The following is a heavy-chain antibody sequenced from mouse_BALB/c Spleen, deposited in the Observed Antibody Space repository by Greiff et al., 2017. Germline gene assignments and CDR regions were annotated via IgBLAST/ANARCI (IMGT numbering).Heavy chain of an antibody. CDR2: ISYDGSN. V-gene: IGHV3-6*02. CDR3: ARTDLGPGAY. CDR1: GYSITSGYY. Sequence: EVKLVESGPGLVKPSQSLSLTCSVTGYSITSGYYWNWIRQFPGNKLEWMGYISYDGSNNYNPSLKNRISITRDTSKNQFFLKLNSVTTEDTATYYCARTDLGPGAYWGQGTLVTVSA. J-gene: IGHJ3*01.